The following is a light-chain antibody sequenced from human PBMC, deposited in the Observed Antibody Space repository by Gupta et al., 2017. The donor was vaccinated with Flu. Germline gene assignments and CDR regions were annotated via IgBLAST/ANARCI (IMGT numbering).Light chain of an antibody. Sequence: DIVMTQSPDSLAVSLGERATINCKSSQSVLYSSNNKNYLAWYQQKPGQPPKLLIYWASTRESGVPDRFSGRGSGTDFTLTISSLQAEDVAVYYCQQEDSTPNIFGQGTKMDIK. CDR3: QQEDSTPNI. J-gene: IGKJ2*01. CDR1: QSVLYSSNNKNY. CDR2: WAS. V-gene: IGKV4-1*01.